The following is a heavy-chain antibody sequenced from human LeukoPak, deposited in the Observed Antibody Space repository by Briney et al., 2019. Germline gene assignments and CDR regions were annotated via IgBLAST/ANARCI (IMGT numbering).Heavy chain of an antibody. D-gene: IGHD3-9*01. Sequence: SETLSLTCAVYGGSFCGYYWSWIRQPPGKGLEWIGEINHSGSTNYNPSLKSRVTISVDTSKNQFSLKLSSVTAADTAVYYCARGRRYFDWSRHPSYYFDYWGQGTLVTVSS. CDR2: INHSGST. CDR3: ARGRRYFDWSRHPSYYFDY. J-gene: IGHJ4*02. CDR1: GGSFCGYY. V-gene: IGHV4-34*01.